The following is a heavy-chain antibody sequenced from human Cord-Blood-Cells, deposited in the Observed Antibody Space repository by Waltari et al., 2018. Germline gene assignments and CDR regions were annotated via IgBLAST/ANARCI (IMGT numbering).Heavy chain of an antibody. V-gene: IGHV4-34*01. CDR3: ARGYCSSTSCYTRRGNYFDY. CDR2: INHSGST. D-gene: IGHD2-2*02. Sequence: QVQLQQWGAGLLKPSETLSLTCAVYGGSFSGYYWSWIRQPPGTGLEWIGEINHSGSTNYNPSLKSRVTISVDTSKNQFSLKLSSVTAADTAVYYCARGYCSSTSCYTRRGNYFDYWGQGTLVTVSS. CDR1: GGSFSGYY. J-gene: IGHJ4*02.